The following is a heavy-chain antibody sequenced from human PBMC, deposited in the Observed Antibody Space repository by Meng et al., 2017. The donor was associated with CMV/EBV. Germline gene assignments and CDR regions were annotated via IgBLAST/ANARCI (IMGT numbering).Heavy chain of an antibody. CDR3: ARDCSSTSCYSEDAFDI. CDR1: GGTFSSYA. D-gene: IGHD2-2*01. CDR2: IIPIFGTA. V-gene: IGHV1-69*05. J-gene: IGHJ3*02. Sequence: SVKVSCKASGGTFSSYAISWVRQAPGQGLEWMGGIIPIFGTANYAQKFQGRVTITTDESTSTAYMELSSLRSEDTAVYYCARDCSSTSCYSEDAFDIWGQGTMVTVSS.